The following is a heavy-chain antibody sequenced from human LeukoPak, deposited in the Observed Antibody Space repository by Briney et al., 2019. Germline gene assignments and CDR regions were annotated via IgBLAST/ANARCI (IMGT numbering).Heavy chain of an antibody. Sequence: GGSLRLSCAASGFTFSSYAMNWVRQAPGKGLEWVSAISGSGGSTYYADSVKGRFTISRDNSKNTLYLQMNSLRVEDTAVYFCAKRYYRDSSGYLGSIDYWGQGTLVTVSS. V-gene: IGHV3-23*01. CDR1: GFTFSSYA. D-gene: IGHD3-22*01. J-gene: IGHJ4*02. CDR3: AKRYYRDSSGYLGSIDY. CDR2: ISGSGGST.